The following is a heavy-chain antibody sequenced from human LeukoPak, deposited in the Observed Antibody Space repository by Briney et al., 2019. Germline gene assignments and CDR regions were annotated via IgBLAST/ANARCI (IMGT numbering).Heavy chain of an antibody. CDR1: GFTFSSYA. D-gene: IGHD4/OR15-4a*01. CDR3: ARRAGAYSHPYDY. V-gene: IGHV3-23*01. CDR2: ISGSGDTT. J-gene: IGHJ4*02. Sequence: GGSLRPSCADAGFTFSSYAMSWVRQAPGKGLEWVSSISGSGDTTHYADSVKGRFTISRDNSKNTLYLQMNSLRAEDTAVYYCARRAGAYSHPYDYWGQGTLVTVSS.